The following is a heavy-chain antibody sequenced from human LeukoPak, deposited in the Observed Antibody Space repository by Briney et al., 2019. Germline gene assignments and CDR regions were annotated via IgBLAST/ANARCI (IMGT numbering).Heavy chain of an antibody. CDR2: ISWNSGSI. D-gene: IGHD3-22*01. CDR1: GFTFDEYA. Sequence: GGSLRLSCEASGFTFDEYAMHWVRQAPGKGLEWVSGISWNSGSIGYADSVKGRFTISRDNAKNSLYLQMNSLRAEDMALYYCAKGVYYDSSGGIDYWGQGTLVTVSS. CDR3: AKGVYYDSSGGIDY. V-gene: IGHV3-9*03. J-gene: IGHJ4*02.